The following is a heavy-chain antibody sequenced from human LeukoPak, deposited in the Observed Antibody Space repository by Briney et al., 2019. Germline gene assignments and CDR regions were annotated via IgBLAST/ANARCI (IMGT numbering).Heavy chain of an antibody. CDR3: AKRQVGATLFDY. Sequence: PGGSLRLSCAASGFTFDDYAMHWVRQAPGKGLEWVSGISWNSGSIGYADSVKGRFTISRDNAKNSLYLQMNGLRAEDTAVYYCAKRQVGATLFDYWGQGTLVTVSS. J-gene: IGHJ4*02. CDR2: ISWNSGSI. CDR1: GFTFDDYA. V-gene: IGHV3-9*01. D-gene: IGHD1-26*01.